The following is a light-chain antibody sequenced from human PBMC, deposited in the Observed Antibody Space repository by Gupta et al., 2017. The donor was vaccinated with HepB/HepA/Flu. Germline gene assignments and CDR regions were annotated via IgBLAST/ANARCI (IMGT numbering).Light chain of an antibody. CDR2: NKD. V-gene: IGLV1-44*01. J-gene: IGLJ1*01. Sequence: QSVLTQPPSVSGTPGQRVTISCSGGRSNIGSNAVKWYQQLPEAAPKLLIHNKDQRPSGVPDRFSGSKSGTSASLAISGLQSEDEADYDCAAWDDSRNGLYVFGTGTKVTVL. CDR3: AAWDDSRNGLYV. CDR1: RSNIGSNA.